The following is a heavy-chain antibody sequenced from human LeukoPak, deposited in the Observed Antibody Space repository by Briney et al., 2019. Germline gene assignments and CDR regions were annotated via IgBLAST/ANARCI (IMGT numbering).Heavy chain of an antibody. V-gene: IGHV1-2*02. D-gene: IGHD5-24*01. CDR3: ARHRSGWLQSSFDY. J-gene: IGHJ4*02. CDR1: GYTFTGYY. Sequence: ASVKVSCKASGYTFTGYYMHWVRQAPGQGLEWLGWINPNSGATSYAQKFQGRVTMTRDTSISTAYMELSSVTAADTAVYYCARHRSGWLQSSFDYWGQGTLVTVSS. CDR2: INPNSGAT.